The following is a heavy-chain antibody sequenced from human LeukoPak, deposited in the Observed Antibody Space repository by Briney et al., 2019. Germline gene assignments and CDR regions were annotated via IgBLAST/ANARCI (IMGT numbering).Heavy chain of an antibody. D-gene: IGHD3-10*01. CDR2: INPNSGGT. Sequence: GASVKASCKASGYTFTGYYMHWVRQAPGQGLEWMGWINPNSGGTNYAQKFQGRVTMTRDTSISTAYMELSRLRSDDTAVYYCARARAWYYYGSGSHTDGMDVWGQGTTVTVSS. J-gene: IGHJ6*02. V-gene: IGHV1-2*02. CDR1: GYTFTGYY. CDR3: ARARAWYYYGSGSHTDGMDV.